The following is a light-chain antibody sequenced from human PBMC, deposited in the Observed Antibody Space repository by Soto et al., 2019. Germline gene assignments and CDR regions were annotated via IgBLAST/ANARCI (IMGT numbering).Light chain of an antibody. CDR1: SSDVGGYNH. J-gene: IGLJ1*01. Sequence: QSVLTQPASVSGSPGQSITISCTGTSSDVGGYNHVSWYQLHPGKAPKLMVYEVSNRPSGVSNRLSGSKSGNTASLTISGLQAEDEADYYCFSYTSSTAYVFGTGTKVTVL. V-gene: IGLV2-14*01. CDR3: FSYTSSTAYV. CDR2: EVS.